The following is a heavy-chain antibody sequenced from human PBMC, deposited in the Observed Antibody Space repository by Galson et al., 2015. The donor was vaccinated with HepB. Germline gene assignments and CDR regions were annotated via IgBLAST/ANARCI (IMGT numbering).Heavy chain of an antibody. D-gene: IGHD6-19*01. J-gene: IGHJ2*01. V-gene: IGHV3-30*02. CDR2: IRHDGSIQ. Sequence: LRLSCAASGFTFSNYGMAWVRQPPGKGLEWLAFIRHDGSIQSYADSVKGRFTISRDISKNTLFLHMNSLRAEDTAVYYCAKDQSSYYWYFDLWGRGTLVTVSS. CDR3: AKDQSSYYWYFDL. CDR1: GFTFSNYG.